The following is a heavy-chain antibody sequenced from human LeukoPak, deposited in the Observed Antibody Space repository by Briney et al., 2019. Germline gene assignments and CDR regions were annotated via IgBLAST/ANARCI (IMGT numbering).Heavy chain of an antibody. CDR3: AKEDYYGSGSYLGY. V-gene: IGHV3-30*18. J-gene: IGHJ4*02. CDR2: ISYDGSNE. Sequence: GGSLRLSCAASGFTFSSYGMHWVRQAPGRGLEWVAVISYDGSNEHYADSVKGRFTISRDNSKNTVYTQMNSLRVEDTAVYHCAKEDYYGSGSYLGYWGQGTPVTVSS. D-gene: IGHD3-10*01. CDR1: GFTFSSYG.